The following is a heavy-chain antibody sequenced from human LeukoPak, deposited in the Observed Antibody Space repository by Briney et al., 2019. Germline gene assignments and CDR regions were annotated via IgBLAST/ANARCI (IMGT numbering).Heavy chain of an antibody. Sequence: SETLSLTCTVSGGSISSSSYYWGWIRQPPGKGLEWIGSIYYSGSTYYNPSLKSRVTISVDTSKNQFSLKLSSVTAADTAVYYCARHRYSYGYNWFDPWGQGTLVTVSS. CDR3: ARHRYSYGYNWFDP. V-gene: IGHV4-39*01. J-gene: IGHJ5*02. CDR1: GGSISSSSYY. D-gene: IGHD5-18*01. CDR2: IYYSGST.